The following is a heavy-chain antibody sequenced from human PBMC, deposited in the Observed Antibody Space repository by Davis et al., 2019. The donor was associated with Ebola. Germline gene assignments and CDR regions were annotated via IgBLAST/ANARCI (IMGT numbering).Heavy chain of an antibody. Sequence: GESLKISCSASGFTFSNTAMSWVRQAPGKGLEWVSAISSSGGSTYYADSVKGRFTISRDNSKNTLYLQMNSLRAEDTAVYYCAKDNDGSNHWYFDFWGRGTLVTVSS. CDR2: ISSSGGST. J-gene: IGHJ2*01. D-gene: IGHD2-15*01. CDR1: GFTFSNTA. V-gene: IGHV3-23*01. CDR3: AKDNDGSNHWYFDF.